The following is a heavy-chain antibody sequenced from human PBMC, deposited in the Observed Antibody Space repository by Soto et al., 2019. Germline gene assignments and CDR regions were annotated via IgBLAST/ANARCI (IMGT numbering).Heavy chain of an antibody. CDR3: ARGPLKIFFGYCSSTSCQPFDY. CDR2: IKQDGSEK. Sequence: EVQLVESGGGLVQPGGCLRLSCAASGFTFSSYWMSWVRQAPGKGLEWVANIKQDGSEKYYVDSVKGRFTISRDNAKNSLYLQMNSLRAEDTAVYYCARGPLKIFFGYCSSTSCQPFDYWGQGTLVTVSS. D-gene: IGHD2-2*01. J-gene: IGHJ4*02. CDR1: GFTFSSYW. V-gene: IGHV3-7*01.